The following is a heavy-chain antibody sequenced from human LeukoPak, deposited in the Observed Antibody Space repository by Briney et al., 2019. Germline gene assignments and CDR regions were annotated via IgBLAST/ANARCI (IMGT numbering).Heavy chain of an antibody. J-gene: IGHJ4*02. CDR3: AKIYCSGGSCYRRAPFDY. CDR2: ISYDGSNK. D-gene: IGHD2-15*01. V-gene: IGHV3-30*18. CDR1: GFTFSSYG. Sequence: GGSLRLSCAASGFTFSSYGMHWVRQAPGKGLEWVAVISYDGSNKYYADSVKGRFTISRDNSKNTLYLQMNSLRAEDTAVYYCAKIYCSGGSCYRRAPFDYWGQGTLVTVSS.